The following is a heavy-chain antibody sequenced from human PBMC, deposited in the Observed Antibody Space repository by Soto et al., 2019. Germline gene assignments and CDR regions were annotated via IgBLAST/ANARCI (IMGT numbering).Heavy chain of an antibody. D-gene: IGHD4-4*01. J-gene: IGHJ6*02. Sequence: QVQLMQSGAEVKKPGSSVKVSCKASGGTFSSYAISWVRQAPGQGLEWMGGIIPIFGTANYAQKFQGRVTITADESTSTAYMELSSLRSEDTAVYYCASLFTVTAPYYYYGMDVWGQGTTVTVSS. CDR2: IIPIFGTA. CDR3: ASLFTVTAPYYYYGMDV. CDR1: GGTFSSYA. V-gene: IGHV1-69*01.